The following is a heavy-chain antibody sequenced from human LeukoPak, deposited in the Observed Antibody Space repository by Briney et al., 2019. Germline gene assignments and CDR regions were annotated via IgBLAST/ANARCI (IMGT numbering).Heavy chain of an antibody. D-gene: IGHD5-18*01. CDR1: NGSFNLYY. Sequence: SETLSLTCAVSNGSFNLYYWAWIRQTLGKGLEWIGEIDHSGDTSYNPSFQSRVTMSVDTSKKHFSLRLKSVTGADTAVYYCARGPPNGYSYGPFEYWDQGALVTVSS. CDR3: ARGPPNGYSYGPFEY. J-gene: IGHJ4*02. V-gene: IGHV4-34*01. CDR2: IDHSGDT.